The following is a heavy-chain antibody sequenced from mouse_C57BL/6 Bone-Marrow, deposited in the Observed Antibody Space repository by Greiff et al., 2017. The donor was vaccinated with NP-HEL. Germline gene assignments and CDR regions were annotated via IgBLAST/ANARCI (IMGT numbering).Heavy chain of an antibody. CDR2: IDPSDSYT. CDR3: AVYGSSSFNV. D-gene: IGHD1-1*01. V-gene: IGHV1-50*01. CDR1: GYTFTSYW. J-gene: IGHJ1*03. Sequence: VQLQQSGAELVKPGASVKLSCKASGYTFTSYWMQWVKQRPGQGLEWIGEIDPSDSYTNYNQKFKGKATLTVDTSSSTAYMQLSSLTSEDSAVYYCAVYGSSSFNVWGTGTTVTVSS.